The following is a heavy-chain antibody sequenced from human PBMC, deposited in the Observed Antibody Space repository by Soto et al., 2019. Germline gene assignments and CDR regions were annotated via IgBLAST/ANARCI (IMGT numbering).Heavy chain of an antibody. V-gene: IGHV3-11*01. CDR1: GFTFSDYY. J-gene: IGHJ6*02. CDR2: ISSSGSTI. D-gene: IGHD5-18*01. CDR3: AREIVDTAMVTYHYYDGMDV. Sequence: QVQLVESGGGLVKPGGSLRLSCAASGFTFSDYYMSWIRQAPGKGLEWVSYISSSGSTIYYADSVKGRFTISRDNAKNSLYLPMNSLRAEDTAVYYCAREIVDTAMVTYHYYDGMDVWGQGTTVTVSS.